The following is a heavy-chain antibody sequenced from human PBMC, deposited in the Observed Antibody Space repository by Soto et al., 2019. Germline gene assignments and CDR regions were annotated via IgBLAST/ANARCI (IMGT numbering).Heavy chain of an antibody. D-gene: IGHD3-22*01. J-gene: IGHJ3*02. CDR3: ATFDSSGCPRGHLEN. Sequence: QVQLVHSGAEVKKPGASVTISCKASDYTFPRNGISWVRQAPGQGLEWMGWISGYSGSTNYAQKFQGRVTMIKDTPTSTYDMEMRSLRFDDAHVYYCATFDSSGCPRGHLENWSQGTMVTLYS. CDR2: ISGYSGST. V-gene: IGHV1-18*01. CDR1: DYTFPRNG.